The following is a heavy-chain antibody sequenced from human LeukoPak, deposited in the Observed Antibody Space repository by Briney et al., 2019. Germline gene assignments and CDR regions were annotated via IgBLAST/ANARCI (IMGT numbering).Heavy chain of an antibody. CDR1: GGSINSHY. J-gene: IGHJ4*02. CDR2: IFNTGNT. CDR3: ATRPAGTSWYGVFDY. V-gene: IGHV4-59*11. D-gene: IGHD3-10*01. Sequence: SETLSLTCSVSGGSINSHYWSWIRQPPGKRLEWIGFIFNTGNTNYNPSLGSRVTMSVDASRDQFFLRLSSVTAADTAIYYCATRPAGTSWYGVFDYWSQGTLVTVSS.